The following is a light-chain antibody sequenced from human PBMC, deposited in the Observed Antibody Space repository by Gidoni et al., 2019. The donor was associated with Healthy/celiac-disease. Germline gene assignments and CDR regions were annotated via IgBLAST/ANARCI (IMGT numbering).Light chain of an antibody. CDR1: QDISNY. V-gene: IGKV1-33*01. J-gene: IGKJ4*01. CDR2: AAS. CDR3: KQYDNFPRT. Sequence: DIQMTHSPSSLSASVGDRVTITCQASQDISNYLNWYQQKPGKAPTLLIYAASNRETGVPERFSGSGSGTDFTFTISSLEPEDIAAYYCKQYDNFPRTLGGGTKVEIK.